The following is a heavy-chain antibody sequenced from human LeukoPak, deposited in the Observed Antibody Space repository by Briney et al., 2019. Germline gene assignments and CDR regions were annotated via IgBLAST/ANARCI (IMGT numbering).Heavy chain of an antibody. D-gene: IGHD5-18*01. CDR1: GGSISRYY. CDR2: IYYSGST. J-gene: IGHJ4*02. CDR3: AREDSYGQRLLDY. V-gene: IGHV4-59*01. Sequence: PSETLSLTCTVSGGSISRYYWSWIRQPPGKGLEWIGYIYYSGSTNYNPSLKSRVTISVDTSKNQFSLKLSSVTAADTAVYYCAREDSYGQRLLDYWGQGTLVTVSS.